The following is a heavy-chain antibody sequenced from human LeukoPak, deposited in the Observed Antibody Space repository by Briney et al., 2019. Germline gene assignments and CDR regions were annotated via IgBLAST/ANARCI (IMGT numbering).Heavy chain of an antibody. Sequence: SVKVSCKASGGTFSSYTISWVRQAPGQGLEWMGRIIPILGIANYAQKFQGRVTITADKSTSTAYMELSSLRSEDTAVYYCATDPAGDGDNDYWGQGTLVTVSS. CDR2: IIPILGIA. CDR3: ATDPAGDGDNDY. D-gene: IGHD4-17*01. J-gene: IGHJ4*02. CDR1: GGTFSSYT. V-gene: IGHV1-69*04.